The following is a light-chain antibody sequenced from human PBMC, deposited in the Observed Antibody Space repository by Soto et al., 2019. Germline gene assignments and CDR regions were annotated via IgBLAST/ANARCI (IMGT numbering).Light chain of an antibody. V-gene: IGLV2-8*01. CDR3: GTWDSSLTIGVI. Sequence: QSVLTQPPSASGSPGQSVTISCTGTLSDVGGQNFVSWYQQDPGKAPKLMIYDVNKRPSGVPDRFSGSKSGNTASLTVSGLHTGDEADYYCGTWDSSLTIGVIFGGGTKLTVL. CDR1: LSDVGGQNF. J-gene: IGLJ2*01. CDR2: DVN.